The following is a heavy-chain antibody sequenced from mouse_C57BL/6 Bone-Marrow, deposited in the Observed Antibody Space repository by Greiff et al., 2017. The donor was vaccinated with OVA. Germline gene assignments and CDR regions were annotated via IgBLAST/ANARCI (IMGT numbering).Heavy chain of an antibody. CDR3: ARPNYYGSSVDY. V-gene: IGHV5-17*01. CDR1: GFTFSDYG. Sequence: EVKVVESGGGLVKPGGSLKLSCAASGFTFSDYGMHWVRQAPEKGLEWVAYISSGSSTIYYADTVKGRFTISRDNAKNTLFLQMTSLRSEDTAMYYCARPNYYGSSVDYWGRGTTLTVSS. CDR2: ISSGSSTI. J-gene: IGHJ2*01. D-gene: IGHD1-1*01.